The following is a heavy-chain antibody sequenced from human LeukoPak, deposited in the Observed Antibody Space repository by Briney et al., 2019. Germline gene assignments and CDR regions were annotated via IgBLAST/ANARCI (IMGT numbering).Heavy chain of an antibody. D-gene: IGHD4-17*01. V-gene: IGHV3-74*01. CDR2: ISSDGSST. CDR3: ARDYGEGGYYFDY. CDR1: GFTFDDYA. J-gene: IGHJ4*02. Sequence: GGSLRLSCVASGFTFDDYAMHWVRQAPGKGLVWLSRISSDGSSTNYADSVKGRFTISRDNAKNTLYLQMNSLRAEDTAVYYCARDYGEGGYYFDYWGQGTLVTVSS.